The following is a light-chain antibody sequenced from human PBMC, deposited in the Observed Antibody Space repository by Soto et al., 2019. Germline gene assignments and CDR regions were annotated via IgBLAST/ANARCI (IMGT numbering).Light chain of an antibody. V-gene: IGKV1-5*01. J-gene: IGKJ3*01. CDR1: QGISTW. Sequence: DIPMTQSPSTLSASVGDRVTITCRASQGISTWLAWYQQRPGEAPKVLIYDASSLESGVPSKFRGSASETEFTLPIGSLEPDDFATYYCQHYKSYPFPFGRGTKVDIK. CDR2: DAS. CDR3: QHYKSYPFP.